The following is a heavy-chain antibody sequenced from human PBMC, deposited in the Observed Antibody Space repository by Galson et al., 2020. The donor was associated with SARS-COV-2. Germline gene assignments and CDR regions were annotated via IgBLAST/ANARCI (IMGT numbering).Heavy chain of an antibody. CDR3: ARRFGSSSSWDFDY. Sequence: VETSETLSLPCTVSGGSISRRSYYWGWLRPPQGQGLEWIETISYRGSTYYNPSLKRRVTISVDTSRNQFSLKLTSVTAADTAVYYCARRFGSSSSWDFDYWGQGTLVTVSS. CDR2: ISYRGST. CDR1: GGSISRRSYY. D-gene: IGHD6-6*01. J-gene: IGHJ4*02. V-gene: IGHV4-39*01.